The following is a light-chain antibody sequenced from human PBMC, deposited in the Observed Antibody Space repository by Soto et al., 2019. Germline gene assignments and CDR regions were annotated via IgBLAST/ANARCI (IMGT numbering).Light chain of an antibody. V-gene: IGKV1-5*03. J-gene: IGKJ1*01. CDR1: QSVRNW. CDR3: QQYSTYPWT. CDR2: QAS. Sequence: DIQMTQSPSTLSASVGVRVTITCRASQSVRNWLAWYLQSPGTAPKLLIYQASTLESGVPSRFSGSRSGTEFTLTISSLQPDDVGTYYCQQYSTYPWTFGQGTKVELK.